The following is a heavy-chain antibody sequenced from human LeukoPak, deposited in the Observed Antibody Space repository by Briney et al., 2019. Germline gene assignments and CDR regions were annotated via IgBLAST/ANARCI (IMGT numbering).Heavy chain of an antibody. D-gene: IGHD3-10*01. CDR1: GGSISSYY. CDR3: ARYDGSAGDY. CDR2: IYKNGDP. Sequence: SETLSLTCIVSGGSISSYYWTWIRQPPGKGLEGVGYIYKNGDPNYNTSLTSRVTMSIDTSKKQFSLKLRSVTAADTAFYYCARYDGSAGDYWGQGILVTVSS. J-gene: IGHJ4*02. V-gene: IGHV4-59*01.